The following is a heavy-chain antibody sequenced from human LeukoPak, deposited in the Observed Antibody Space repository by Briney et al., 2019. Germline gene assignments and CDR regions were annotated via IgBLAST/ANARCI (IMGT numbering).Heavy chain of an antibody. D-gene: IGHD2-2*01. CDR3: ARGGSIDRYCSSTSCQAYFQH. CDR1: GYTFTSYA. Sequence: SVKASCKASGYTFTSYAISWVRQAPGQGLEWMGRIIPILGIANYAQKFQGRVTITADKSTSTAYMELSSLRSEDTAVYYCARGGSIDRYCSSTSCQAYFQHWGQGTLVTVSS. CDR2: IIPILGIA. V-gene: IGHV1-69*04. J-gene: IGHJ1*01.